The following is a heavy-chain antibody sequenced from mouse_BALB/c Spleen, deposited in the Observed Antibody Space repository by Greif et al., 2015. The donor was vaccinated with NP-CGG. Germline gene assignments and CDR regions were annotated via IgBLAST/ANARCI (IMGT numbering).Heavy chain of an antibody. CDR3: TRRDGYYGDYYAMDY. CDR1: GYTFTSYY. V-gene: IGHV1S81*02. CDR2: INPSNGGT. J-gene: IGHJ4*01. D-gene: IGHD2-3*01. Sequence: VKLQESGAELVKPGASVKLSCKASGYTFTSYYMYWVKQRPGQGLEWIGEINPSNGGTNFNEKFKSKATLTVDKSSSTAYMQLSSLTSEDSAVYYCTRRDGYYGDYYAMDYWGQGTSVTVSS.